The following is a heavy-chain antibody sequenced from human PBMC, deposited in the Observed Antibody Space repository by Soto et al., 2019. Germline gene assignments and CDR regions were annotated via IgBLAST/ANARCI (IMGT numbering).Heavy chain of an antibody. CDR3: AKSSQPRITMIISDY. Sequence: QVQLVESGGGVVQPGRSLRLSCAASGFTFSSYGMHWVRQAPGKGLEWVAVISYDGSNKYYADSVKGRFTISRDNSKNTLYLQMNSLRAEDTAVYYCAKSSQPRITMIISDYWGQGTLVTVSS. CDR1: GFTFSSYG. V-gene: IGHV3-30*18. CDR2: ISYDGSNK. D-gene: IGHD3-22*01. J-gene: IGHJ4*02.